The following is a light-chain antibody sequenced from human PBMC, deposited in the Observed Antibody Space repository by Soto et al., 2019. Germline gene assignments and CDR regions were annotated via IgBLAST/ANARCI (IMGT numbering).Light chain of an antibody. CDR3: ATWDGTLPAPVV. Sequence: QSVLTQPPSASGAPGQWVTISCSGSSSNIGSNTVNWYQHLPGTAPRLLIYSNNQRPSGVPGRFSGSKSGTSASLAINGLHSVDEADYYCATWDGTLPAPVVLGGGNKLTVL. CDR1: SSNIGSNT. J-gene: IGLJ2*01. V-gene: IGLV1-44*01. CDR2: SNN.